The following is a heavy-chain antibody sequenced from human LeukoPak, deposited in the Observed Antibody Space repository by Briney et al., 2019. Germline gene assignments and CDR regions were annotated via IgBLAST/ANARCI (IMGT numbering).Heavy chain of an antibody. Sequence: GGSLRLSCAASGFTFSSFWMTWVRQAPGKGLEWVANINQDGSEKYYVDSVKGRFTISRDNAKNSVYLQMNSLRAEDSAVYYCARDGGVSGYDLLDYWGQGTLVTVSS. J-gene: IGHJ4*02. D-gene: IGHD5-12*01. V-gene: IGHV3-7*01. CDR2: INQDGSEK. CDR3: ARDGGVSGYDLLDY. CDR1: GFTFSSFW.